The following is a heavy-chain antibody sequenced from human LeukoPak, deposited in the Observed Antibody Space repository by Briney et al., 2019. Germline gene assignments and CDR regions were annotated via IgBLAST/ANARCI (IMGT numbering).Heavy chain of an antibody. V-gene: IGHV1-2*02. J-gene: IGHJ5*02. CDR1: GYTFTGYY. Sequence: GASVKVSCKASGYTFTGYYMHWVRQAPGQGLEWMGWINPNSGGTNYAQKFQGRVTMTRDTSISTAYMELSRLRSDDTAVYYCARASVNVGATTPWFDPWGQGTLVTVSS. D-gene: IGHD1-26*01. CDR3: ARASVNVGATTPWFDP. CDR2: INPNSGGT.